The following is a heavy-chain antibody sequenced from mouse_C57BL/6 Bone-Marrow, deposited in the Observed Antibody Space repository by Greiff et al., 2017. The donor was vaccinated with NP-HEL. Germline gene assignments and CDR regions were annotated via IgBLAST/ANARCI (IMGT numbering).Heavy chain of an antibody. CDR1: GFNIKDDY. V-gene: IGHV14-4*01. J-gene: IGHJ1*03. Sequence: EVKLLESGAELVRPGASVKLSCTASGFNIKDDYMHWVKQRPEQGLEWIGWIDPENGDTEYASKFQGKATITADTSSNTAYLQLSSLTSEDTAVYYCTGAGDWYFDVWGTGTTVTVSS. D-gene: IGHD4-1*01. CDR3: TGAGDWYFDV. CDR2: IDPENGDT.